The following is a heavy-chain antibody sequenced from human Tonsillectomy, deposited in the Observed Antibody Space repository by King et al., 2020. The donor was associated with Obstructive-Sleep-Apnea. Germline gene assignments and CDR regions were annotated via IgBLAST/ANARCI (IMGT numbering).Heavy chain of an antibody. CDR2: ISWNSGSI. V-gene: IGHV3-9*01. CDR1: GFTFDDYA. CDR3: AKDGVPAANYCDYGLDV. D-gene: IGHD2-2*01. Sequence: DVQLVESGGGLVQPGRSLRLSCAAAGFTFDDYAMHWVRQAPGKGLEWVSGISWNSGSIGYADSVKGRFTISRDNAKNSLYLQMNSLRPEDTALYYCAKDGVPAANYCDYGLDVWGQGTTVTVSS. J-gene: IGHJ6*02.